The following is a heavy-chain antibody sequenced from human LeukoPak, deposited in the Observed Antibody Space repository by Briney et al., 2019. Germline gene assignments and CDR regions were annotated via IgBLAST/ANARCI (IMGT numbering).Heavy chain of an antibody. CDR3: AKEDGEYSSSYNWFDP. J-gene: IGHJ5*02. CDR2: ISGSGGNT. CDR1: GFTLSSYA. V-gene: IGHV3-23*01. D-gene: IGHD6-13*01. Sequence: GGSLRLSCAASGFTLSSYAMSWVRQAPGKGLEWVSAISGSGGNTYYADSVKGRFTISRDNSKNTLYPQMNSLRAEGTAVYYCAKEDGEYSSSYNWFDPWGQGTLVTVSS.